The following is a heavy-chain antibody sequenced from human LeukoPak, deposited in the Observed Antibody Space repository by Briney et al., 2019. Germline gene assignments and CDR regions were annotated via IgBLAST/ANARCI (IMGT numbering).Heavy chain of an antibody. Sequence: GGSLRLSCAASGFTFSSYSMNWVRQAPGKGLEWVSSISSSSSYIYYADSVKGRFTISRDNSKNTLYLQMNSLRAEDTAVYYCARDRTVAAAGTYWGQGTLVTVSS. CDR1: GFTFSSYS. D-gene: IGHD6-13*01. CDR3: ARDRTVAAAGTY. J-gene: IGHJ4*02. CDR2: ISSSSSYI. V-gene: IGHV3-21*01.